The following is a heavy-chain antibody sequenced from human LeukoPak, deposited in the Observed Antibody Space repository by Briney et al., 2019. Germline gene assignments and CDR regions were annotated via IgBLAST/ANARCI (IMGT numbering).Heavy chain of an antibody. D-gene: IGHD6-19*01. J-gene: IGHJ3*02. CDR2: IXXXGGST. Sequence: XXXXXVRXAXGKGXXGXXXIXXXGGSTYYADSVKGRFTISRDNEKKTMYLKMKSQRAGDRAVYYCAKDLLVRIVAVAGTPPLAAFDIWGQGTMVTVSS. V-gene: IGHV3-23*01. CDR3: AKDLLVRIVAVAGTPPLAAFDI. CDR1: XX.